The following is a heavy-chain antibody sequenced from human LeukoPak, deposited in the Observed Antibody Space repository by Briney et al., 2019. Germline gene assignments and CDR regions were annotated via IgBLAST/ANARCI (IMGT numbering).Heavy chain of an antibody. CDR3: AKDIVGGGNDY. V-gene: IGHV3-48*03. CDR2: ISSSGSTK. J-gene: IGHJ4*02. Sequence: GGSLRLSCAASGFTFSSYEMNWVRQAPGKGLEWVSYISSSGSTKYYADSVKGRFTISRDNAKTSLYLHMNSLRAEDTAVYYCAKDIVGGGNDYWGQGTLVIVSS. D-gene: IGHD2-15*01. CDR1: GFTFSSYE.